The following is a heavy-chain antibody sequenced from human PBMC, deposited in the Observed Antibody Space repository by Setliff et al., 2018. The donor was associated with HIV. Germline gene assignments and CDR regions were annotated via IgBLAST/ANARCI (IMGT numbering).Heavy chain of an antibody. Sequence: SETLSLTCTVSGGSIDSGNYDWNWVRQPGGKGLEWIGRIYTRGSTKYSPTFESRVTMSLDTSKNQFSLKLTSVTAADTAVYYCARHPRHYNILTGYRYYYMDVWGKGTTVTVSS. D-gene: IGHD3-9*01. CDR2: IYTRGST. CDR1: GGSIDSGNYD. CDR3: ARHPRHYNILTGYRYYYMDV. J-gene: IGHJ6*03. V-gene: IGHV4-61*02.